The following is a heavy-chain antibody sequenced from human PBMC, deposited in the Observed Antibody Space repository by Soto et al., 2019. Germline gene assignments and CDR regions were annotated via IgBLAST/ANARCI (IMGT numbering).Heavy chain of an antibody. CDR3: SKAMIGSYDSDAFDV. J-gene: IGHJ3*01. D-gene: IGHD3-22*01. CDR1: GFSFGRYG. CDR2: ISYDESTT. Sequence: PGGSLRLSCAASGFSFGRYGIRCCGQAPGKWREWVAVISYDESTTFYADSVKGRFTISRDNSKNTLFLQMNSLRPEDTAVYYCSKAMIGSYDSDAFDVWGQGTMVTVSS. V-gene: IGHV3-30*18.